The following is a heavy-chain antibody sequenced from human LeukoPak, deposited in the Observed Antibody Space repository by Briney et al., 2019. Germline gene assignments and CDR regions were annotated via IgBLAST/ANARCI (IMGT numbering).Heavy chain of an antibody. Sequence: PGGSLRLSCSASGFTFSNYAMHWVRQTPGKGLEWVSYISSSGGTTSYADSVKGRITISRDNAKNSLYLQMNSLRAEDTAVYYCLRAWSSDYWGQGTLVTVSS. CDR2: ISSSGGTT. CDR1: GFTFSNYA. CDR3: LRAWSSDY. D-gene: IGHD3-10*01. J-gene: IGHJ4*02. V-gene: IGHV3-48*03.